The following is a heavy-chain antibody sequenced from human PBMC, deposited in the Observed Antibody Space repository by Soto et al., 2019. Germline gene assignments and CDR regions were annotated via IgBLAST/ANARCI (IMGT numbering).Heavy chain of an antibody. Sequence: QVQLVQSGAEAKKPGASVKVSCKASGYTFTSNGISWVRQAPGQGLERLGWISAYNGNTNYAQKLQGRVTMTTDTSTSTAYMELRSLRSDDTAVYYCARDLAYCGGDCYPIDYWGQGTLVTVSS. CDR3: ARDLAYCGGDCYPIDY. CDR1: GYTFTSNG. D-gene: IGHD2-21*02. CDR2: ISAYNGNT. V-gene: IGHV1-18*01. J-gene: IGHJ4*02.